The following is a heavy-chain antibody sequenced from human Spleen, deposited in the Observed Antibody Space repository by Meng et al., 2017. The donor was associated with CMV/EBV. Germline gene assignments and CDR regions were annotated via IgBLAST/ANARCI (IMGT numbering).Heavy chain of an antibody. CDR3: ARDQASTAPGIDYFGMDV. D-gene: IGHD6-13*01. J-gene: IGHJ6*02. Sequence: GGSLRLSCAASGFNFNIYYMSWIRQAPGKGLEWVSSISRDGRTVDYADSVKGRFTISRDNAKNSLDLQMNSLRLEDTALYYCARDQASTAPGIDYFGMDVWGQGTTVTVSS. CDR1: GFNFNIYY. CDR2: ISRDGRTV. V-gene: IGHV3-11*01.